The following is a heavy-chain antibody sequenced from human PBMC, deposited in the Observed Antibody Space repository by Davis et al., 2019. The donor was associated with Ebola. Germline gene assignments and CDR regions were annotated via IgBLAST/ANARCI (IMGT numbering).Heavy chain of an antibody. J-gene: IGHJ4*02. Sequence: ASVKVSCKASGYRFNIYGITWMRQAPGQGLEWVGWNSALTGATNYGQKVQGRVTMSSDTSTNTAYMDLTNLRSDDTAVYYCARGSSIHYYGDLWGQGTLVTASS. CDR2: NSALTGAT. D-gene: IGHD4-17*01. V-gene: IGHV1-18*01. CDR1: GYRFNIYG. CDR3: ARGSSIHYYGDL.